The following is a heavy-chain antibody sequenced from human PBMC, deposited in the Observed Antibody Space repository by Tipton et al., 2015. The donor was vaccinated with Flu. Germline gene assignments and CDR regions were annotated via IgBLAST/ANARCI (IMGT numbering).Heavy chain of an antibody. CDR2: IYHSGST. D-gene: IGHD1-26*01. CDR3: AREARWELGCIDY. CDR1: GYSISSGYY. Sequence: LRLSCAVSGYSISSGYYWGWIRQPPGKGLEWIGSIYHSGSTYYNPSLKSRVTISVDTSKNQFSLKLSSVTAADTVVYYCAREARWELGCIDYWGQGTLVTVSS. V-gene: IGHV4-38-2*02. J-gene: IGHJ4*02.